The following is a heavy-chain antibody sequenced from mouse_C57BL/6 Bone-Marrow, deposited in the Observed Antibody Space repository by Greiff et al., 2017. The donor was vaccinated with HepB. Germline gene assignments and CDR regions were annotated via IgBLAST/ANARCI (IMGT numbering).Heavy chain of an antibody. CDR1: GFTFSSYA. CDR2: ISDGGSYT. J-gene: IGHJ1*03. CDR3: ARERLAFDV. Sequence: EVQLVESGGGLVKPGGSLKLSCAASGFTFSSYAMSWVRQTPEKRLEWVATISDGGSYTYYPDNVKGRFTISRDNAKNNLYLQMSHLKSEDTAMYYCARERLAFDVWGTGTTVTVSS. V-gene: IGHV5-4*01.